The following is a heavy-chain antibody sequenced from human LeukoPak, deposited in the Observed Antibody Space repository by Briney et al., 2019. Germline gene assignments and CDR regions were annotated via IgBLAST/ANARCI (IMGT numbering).Heavy chain of an antibody. Sequence: PSETLSLTCTVSGGSINSYYWSWIRQPAGKGLEWIGRIYSSGSTNYNPSLKSRVSMTVDTSKNQFSLKLTSVTAADTAVYYCARGGKATVVTMWGQGILVTVSS. CDR2: IYSSGST. V-gene: IGHV4-4*07. D-gene: IGHD4-23*01. J-gene: IGHJ4*02. CDR1: GGSINSYY. CDR3: ARGGKATVVTM.